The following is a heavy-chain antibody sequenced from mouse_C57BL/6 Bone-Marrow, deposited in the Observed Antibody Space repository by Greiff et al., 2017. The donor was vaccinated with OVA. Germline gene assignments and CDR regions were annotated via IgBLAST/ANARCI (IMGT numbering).Heavy chain of an antibody. Sequence: QVQLQQSGPELVKPGASVKISCKASGYAFSSSWMNWVKQRPGKGLEWIGRIYPGDGDTNYNGKVKGKATLTADKSSSTAYMQLSSLTSEDSAVYFCARLRRTDYAMDYWGQGTSVTVSS. CDR1: GYAFSSSW. D-gene: IGHD2-12*01. CDR3: ARLRRTDYAMDY. J-gene: IGHJ4*01. CDR2: IYPGDGDT. V-gene: IGHV1-82*01.